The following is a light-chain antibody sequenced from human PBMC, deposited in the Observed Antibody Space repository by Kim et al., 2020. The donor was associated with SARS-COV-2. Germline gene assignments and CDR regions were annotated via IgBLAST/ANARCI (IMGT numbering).Light chain of an antibody. CDR1: NIGSKS. J-gene: IGLJ3*02. V-gene: IGLV3-21*04. CDR2: YDR. Sequence: APGKTARMTWGGNNIGSKSVHWYQQQPGQAPVLVIHYDRDRHSGIPERFSGSNSGNTATLTISRVEAGDEADYYCQVWDSSSDHRVFGGGTQLTVL. CDR3: QVWDSSSDHRV.